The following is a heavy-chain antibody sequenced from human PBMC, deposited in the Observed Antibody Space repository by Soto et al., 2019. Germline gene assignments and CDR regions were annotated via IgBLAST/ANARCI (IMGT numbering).Heavy chain of an antibody. CDR1: GFTFSTYW. J-gene: IGHJ4*02. CDR3: VWGGTFFVY. V-gene: IGHV3-7*04. Sequence: EVQLVESGGGLVQPGGSLRLSCAASGFTFSTYWMTWVRRPPGKGLERVANLDQDGSERYYVDSVRGRFTISRDNAKNSLYLQMNSLRAEDTAVYYCVWGGTFFVYWGEGTLVTVSP. CDR2: LDQDGSER. D-gene: IGHD1-1*01.